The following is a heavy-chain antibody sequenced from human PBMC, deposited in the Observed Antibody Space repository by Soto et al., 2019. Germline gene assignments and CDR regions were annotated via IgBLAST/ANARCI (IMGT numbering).Heavy chain of an antibody. CDR2: INPNSGGT. Sequence: AASVKVSCKASGYTFTGYYMHWVRQAPGQGLEWMGWINPNSGGTNYAQKFQGWVTMTRDTSTSTVYMELSSLRSEDTAVYYCARGINYYDSGDDAFDIWGQGTMVTVSS. J-gene: IGHJ3*02. CDR1: GYTFTGYY. V-gene: IGHV1-2*04. D-gene: IGHD3-10*01. CDR3: ARGINYYDSGDDAFDI.